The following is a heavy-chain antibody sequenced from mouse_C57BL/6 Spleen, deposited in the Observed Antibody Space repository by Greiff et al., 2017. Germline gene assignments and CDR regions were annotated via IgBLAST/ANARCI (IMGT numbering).Heavy chain of an antibody. Sequence: EVQLVEPGGGLVKPGGSLKFPCAASGFTFSDSGMHWVRQAPEKGLAWVAYISSGSSTIYYADTLKGRFPISRDDAKNSLFLQMTSLRSEDTAMYYCARKWFSYSFDYWGQGTTLTVSS. V-gene: IGHV5-17*01. D-gene: IGHD2-2*01. CDR1: GFTFSDSG. CDR2: ISSGSSTI. J-gene: IGHJ2*01. CDR3: ARKWFSYSFDY.